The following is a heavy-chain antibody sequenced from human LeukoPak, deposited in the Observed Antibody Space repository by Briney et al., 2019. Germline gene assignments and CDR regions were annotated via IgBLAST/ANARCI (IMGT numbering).Heavy chain of an antibody. D-gene: IGHD2-8*01. CDR3: AIAPNSNWFDF. CDR1: GGSISSGGFS. V-gene: IGHV4-61*08. Sequence: PSETLSLTCGVSGGSISSGGFSWSWIRQSPGKGLEWIGNIHYSGSSVYNPSLKSRGTISIDTSRRQFFLKLNSVTAADTAVYFCAIAPNSNWFDFWGPETLVTVSS. CDR2: IHYSGSS. J-gene: IGHJ5*01.